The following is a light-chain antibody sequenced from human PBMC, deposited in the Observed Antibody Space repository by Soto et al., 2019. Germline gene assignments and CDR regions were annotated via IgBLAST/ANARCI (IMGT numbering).Light chain of an antibody. J-gene: IGKJ2*01. Sequence: DIVMTQAPDSLAASLGAIVTINCKSSRNLLYNDKNYVAWYQQRTGQAPKLLIYWASTRESEVPVRISGSGSVTDFRLTIRDLQAADAAVYYCQQFYTTPRNFGQGTRVEI. CDR1: RNLLYNDKNY. V-gene: IGKV4-1*01. CDR2: WAS. CDR3: QQFYTTPRN.